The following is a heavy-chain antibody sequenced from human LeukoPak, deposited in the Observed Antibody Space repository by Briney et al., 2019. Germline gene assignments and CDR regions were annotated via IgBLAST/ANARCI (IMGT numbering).Heavy chain of an antibody. J-gene: IGHJ4*02. V-gene: IGHV4-59*01. CDR1: GGSISSYY. Sequence: PSETLSLTCTVSGGSISSYYWSWIRQPPGKGLEWIGYIYYSGSTNYNPSLKSRVTISVDTSKNQFPLKLSSVTAADTAVYYCARDQLPGYWGQGTLVTVSS. D-gene: IGHD2-2*01. CDR2: IYYSGST. CDR3: ARDQLPGY.